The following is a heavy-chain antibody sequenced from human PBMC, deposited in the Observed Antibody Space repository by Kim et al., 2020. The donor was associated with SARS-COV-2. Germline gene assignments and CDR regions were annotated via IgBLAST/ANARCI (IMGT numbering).Heavy chain of an antibody. CDR3: ARINWNDGPFDY. D-gene: IGHD1-1*01. V-gene: IGHV2-26*01. J-gene: IGHJ4*02. Sequence: YSTSLKSRLTISKDPSKSQVVLTMTNMDPVDTATYYCARINWNDGPFDYWGQGTLVTVSS.